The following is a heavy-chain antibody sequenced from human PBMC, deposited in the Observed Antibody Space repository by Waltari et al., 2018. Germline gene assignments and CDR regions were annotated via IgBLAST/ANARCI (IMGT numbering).Heavy chain of an antibody. D-gene: IGHD3-22*01. CDR2: IYHSGGT. V-gene: IGHV4-38-2*02. CDR3: ARELEGYDSSGYYLFNWFDP. Sequence: QVQLQESGPGLVKPSETLSLTCAVSGYSISSGYYWGLIRQPPGTGLEWIGSIYHSGGTDNNPSRKSRVTISVDTSKNQFSLKLSSVTAADTAVYYCARELEGYDSSGYYLFNWFDPWGQGTLVTVSS. J-gene: IGHJ5*02. CDR1: GYSISSGYY.